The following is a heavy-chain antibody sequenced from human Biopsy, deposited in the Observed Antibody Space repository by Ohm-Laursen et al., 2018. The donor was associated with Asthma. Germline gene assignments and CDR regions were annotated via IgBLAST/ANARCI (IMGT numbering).Heavy chain of an antibody. CDR1: GFSFSDYY. J-gene: IGHJ4*02. CDR2: ISSRGSNL. D-gene: IGHD6-13*01. V-gene: IGHV3-11*01. Sequence: SLRLSCSASGFSFSDYYMMWIRQAPGKGLEWVAYISSRGSNLYYADSVKGRFTISRDNPKKSVYLQLGSLRVEDTAVYYCARGYSTSWYFGYWGQGTVVTVSS. CDR3: ARGYSTSWYFGY.